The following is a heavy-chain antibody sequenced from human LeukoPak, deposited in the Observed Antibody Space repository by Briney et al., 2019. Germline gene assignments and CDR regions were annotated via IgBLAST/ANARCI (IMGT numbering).Heavy chain of an antibody. CDR2: IYYCGRT. CDR1: GYSISSGYY. V-gene: IGHV4-38-2*02. D-gene: IGHD3-9*01. Sequence: SDTLSLTFTVSGYSISSGYYWGWMRPPPGKGLDWIGSIYYCGRTYYNSSLKSRVTISVDTTKNQFSLKVTSVNAADTAVYYCASAYYDILGVHFDYWGQGTLVTVSS. J-gene: IGHJ4*02. CDR3: ASAYYDILGVHFDY.